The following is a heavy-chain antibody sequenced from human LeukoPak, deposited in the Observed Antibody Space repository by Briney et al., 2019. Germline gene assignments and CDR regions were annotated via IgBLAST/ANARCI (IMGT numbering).Heavy chain of an antibody. Sequence: PSETLSLTCTVSGGSISSSSYYWGWIRQSPGKGLEWIGSVYFSGTTYYNPSLKSRVTISVDTSKNQFSLKLSSVTAADTAVYYCARLPPGIAAAGDAFDIWGQGTMVTVSS. D-gene: IGHD6-13*01. CDR2: VYFSGTT. CDR1: GGSISSSSYY. V-gene: IGHV4-39*07. CDR3: ARLPPGIAAAGDAFDI. J-gene: IGHJ3*02.